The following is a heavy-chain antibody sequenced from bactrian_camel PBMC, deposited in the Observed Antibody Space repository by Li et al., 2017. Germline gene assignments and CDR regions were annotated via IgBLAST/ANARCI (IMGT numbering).Heavy chain of an antibody. CDR3: TRQGNGGSWYDFDY. CDR1: GFTFSSYL. D-gene: IGHD6*01. J-gene: IGHJ6*01. CDR2: ISSGGSAA. V-gene: IGHV3S40*01. Sequence: VQLVESGGGLVQPGGSLRLSCAASGFTFSSYLMNWVRQAPGKGLEWVSYISSGGSAAYYADSVKGRFTISRDNAKNTVYLQLNSLKTEDTAMYYCTRQGNGGSWYDFDYWGQGTQVTVS.